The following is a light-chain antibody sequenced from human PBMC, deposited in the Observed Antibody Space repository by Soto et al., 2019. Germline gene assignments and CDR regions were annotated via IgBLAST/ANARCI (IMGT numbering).Light chain of an antibody. J-gene: IGKJ3*01. CDR2: SAS. Sequence: DIQITQSPSSASASVRDRVTIGCRARQGISRCLAWYPHKPGKAPSLLNYSASTLHRGVPSRFSGSGSGTGLTLTLSILQPEDCATYYGQQASSLPLTFGPRTKVDIK. CDR3: QQASSLPLT. CDR1: QGISRC. V-gene: IGKV1-12*01.